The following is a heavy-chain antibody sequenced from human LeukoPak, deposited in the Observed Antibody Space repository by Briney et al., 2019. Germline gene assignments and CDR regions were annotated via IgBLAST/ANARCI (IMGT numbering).Heavy chain of an antibody. V-gene: IGHV1-2*02. CDR3: ARVSRFYYDSSGDFDY. CDR1: GYIFTERY. CDR2: ISPNSGGT. D-gene: IGHD3-22*01. Sequence: ASVKVSCKASGYIFTERYLHWVRQAPGQGPEWMGWISPNSGGTKYAQKFRGRVTMTRATSINTAYMELCRLKSDDTAVYYCARVSRFYYDSSGDFDYWGPGTQVIVSS. J-gene: IGHJ4*02.